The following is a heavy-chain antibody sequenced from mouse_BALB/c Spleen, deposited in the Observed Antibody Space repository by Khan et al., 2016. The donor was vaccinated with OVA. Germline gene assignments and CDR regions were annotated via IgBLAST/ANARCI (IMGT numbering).Heavy chain of an antibody. V-gene: IGHV3-2*02. CDR2: ISYSGVT. CDR1: GYSITSGYA. J-gene: IGHJ2*01. D-gene: IGHD1-1*01. CDR3: ARGNYYGYYVDY. Sequence: EVQLLETGPGLVKPSQSLSLTCTVTGYSITSGYAWNWIRQFPGNKLEWMGYISYSGVTSYTPSLNSRISITRDTSKNQFFLQLNSVTTEDTATYYCARGNYYGYYVDYWGQGTTLTVSS.